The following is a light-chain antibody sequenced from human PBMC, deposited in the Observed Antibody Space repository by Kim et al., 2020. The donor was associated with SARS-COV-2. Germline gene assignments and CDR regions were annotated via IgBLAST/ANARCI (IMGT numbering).Light chain of an antibody. V-gene: IGKV1-16*02. CDR3: QQYYSYPQT. J-gene: IGKJ4*01. CDR2: AAS. CDR1: QDISHY. Sequence: ASVGDRVTMTCRASQDISHYLAWFQQQPGKAPKSLIHAASVLQSGVPSKFSGSGSGTDFTLTISSLQPEDFATYYCQQYYSYPQTFGGGTKVDIK.